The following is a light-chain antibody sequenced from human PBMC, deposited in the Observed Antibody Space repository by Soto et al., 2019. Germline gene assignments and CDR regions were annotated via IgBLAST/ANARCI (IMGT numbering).Light chain of an antibody. CDR1: QSVTSSY. J-gene: IGKJ4*01. CDR2: GAS. CDR3: QRYGSSPLT. Sequence: EIVLTQSPGTLSLAPEERATLSCRASQSVTSSYLAWYQQKPGQAPRLLIYGASSRATVIPDWFSGSGSGTDFIITISRLESEDFDAYYCQRYGSSPLTFGGGTKVEIK. V-gene: IGKV3-20*01.